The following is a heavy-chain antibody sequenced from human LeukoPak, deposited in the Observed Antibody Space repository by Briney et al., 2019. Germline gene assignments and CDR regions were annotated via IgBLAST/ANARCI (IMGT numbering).Heavy chain of an antibody. CDR2: ISYDGSNK. V-gene: IGHV3-30*04. CDR1: GFTFSTYA. Sequence: GGSLRLSCAASGFTFSTYAMHWVRQAPGKGLEWVAVISYDGSNKYYADSVKGRFTISRDNSKNTLYLQMNSLRAEDTAVYYCARESNLQQLVLAFDIWGQGTMVTVSS. CDR3: ARESNLQQLVLAFDI. D-gene: IGHD6-13*01. J-gene: IGHJ3*02.